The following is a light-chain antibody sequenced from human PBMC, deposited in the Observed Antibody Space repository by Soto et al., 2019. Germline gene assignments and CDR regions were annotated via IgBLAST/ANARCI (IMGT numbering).Light chain of an antibody. CDR3: AAWDDSLSGVV. CDR1: SSNIGSYY. CDR2: RNN. V-gene: IGLV1-47*01. Sequence: QSVLTQPPSASGTPGQRVSISCSGRSSNIGSYYVYWYQQLPGTAPKLLIYRNNQRPSGVPDRFSGSKSGTSASLAISGLRSEDEADYYCAAWDDSLSGVVFGGGTKLTVL. J-gene: IGLJ2*01.